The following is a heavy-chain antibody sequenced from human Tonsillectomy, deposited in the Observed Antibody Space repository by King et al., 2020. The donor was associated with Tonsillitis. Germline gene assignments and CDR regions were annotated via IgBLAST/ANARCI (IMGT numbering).Heavy chain of an antibody. CDR1: GYTFTSYA. V-gene: IGHV1-3*01. CDR2: INAGNGNT. J-gene: IGHJ6*03. Sequence: VQLVQSGAEVKKPGASVKVSCKASGYTFTSYAMHWVRQAPGQRLEWMGWINAGNGNTKYSQKFQGRVTITRDTSANTAYMELSSLRSEDTAVYYCARDRNSFWSGPLYMNVWGKGTTVTVSS. CDR3: ARDRNSFWSGPLYMNV. D-gene: IGHD3-3*01.